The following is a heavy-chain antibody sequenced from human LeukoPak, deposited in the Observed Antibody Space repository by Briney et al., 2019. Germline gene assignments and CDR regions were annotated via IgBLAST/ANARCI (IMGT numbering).Heavy chain of an antibody. D-gene: IGHD1-26*01. Sequence: GGSLRLSCAASGFAFSSYAMSWVRQAPGKGLEWVSAISASGDSTHYADSVRRRFTISRDNSKNTLHLQLKGLRAEDTAVYYCAKALSGSYSILDYWGQGTLVTVSS. J-gene: IGHJ4*02. CDR1: GFAFSSYA. V-gene: IGHV3-23*01. CDR2: ISASGDST. CDR3: AKALSGSYSILDY.